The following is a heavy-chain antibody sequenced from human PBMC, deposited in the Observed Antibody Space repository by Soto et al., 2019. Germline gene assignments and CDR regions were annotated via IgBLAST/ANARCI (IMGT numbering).Heavy chain of an antibody. Sequence: GGSLRLSCAASGFTFSNYAMSWVRQAPWKGLEWVSAVSGSGGNTYYADSVQGRFTISRDNSKNMLNLQMNSLRAEDTAVYYCAKLNLFVSAAAGRGPFDYWGQGTLVTVSS. CDR1: GFTFSNYA. CDR2: VSGSGGNT. CDR3: AKLNLFVSAAAGRGPFDY. V-gene: IGHV3-23*01. J-gene: IGHJ4*02. D-gene: IGHD6-13*01.